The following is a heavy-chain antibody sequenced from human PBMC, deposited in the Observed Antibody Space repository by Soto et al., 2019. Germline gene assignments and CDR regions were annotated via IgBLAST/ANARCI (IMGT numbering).Heavy chain of an antibody. V-gene: IGHV3-64*01. J-gene: IGHJ6*03. CDR2: ISSNGVGT. CDR1: GFTLSGYA. CDR3: ARRARPDFYYMDV. D-gene: IGHD6-6*01. Sequence: EVQLAESGGGLAQPGGSLRLSCAASGFTLSGYAMDWVRQAPGQGLEYVSGISSNGVGTYYTNSVQGRFTIFRDSSKNTVYLQMGSLRPEDMAVYYCARRARPDFYYMDVWGKGTTVTVSS.